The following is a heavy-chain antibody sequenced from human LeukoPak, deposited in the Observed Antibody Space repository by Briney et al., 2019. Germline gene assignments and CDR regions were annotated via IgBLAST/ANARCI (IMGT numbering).Heavy chain of an antibody. Sequence: SETLSLTCAVSGYSISSGYYWGWLRLPPERGLEWIEIIYQSGSTFYNPSLKTRVTISVDTSKNQFSLTLSSVTAADTAVYYCARIFGSGNENYFYYMDVWGKGTTVTVSS. J-gene: IGHJ6*03. CDR2: IYQSGST. V-gene: IGHV4-38-2*01. CDR1: GYSISSGYY. CDR3: ARIFGSGNENYFYYMDV. D-gene: IGHD3-10*01.